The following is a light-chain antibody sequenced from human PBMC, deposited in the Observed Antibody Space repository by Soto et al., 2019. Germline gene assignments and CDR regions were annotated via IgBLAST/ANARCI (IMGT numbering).Light chain of an antibody. V-gene: IGKV3-20*01. Sequence: EVVFTQSPVTLSLSPGERATLSCRASQSLSSSYLAWYQQKPGQAPRLLIYGTSIRATGIPDRFSGSGSGTDFTLTITRLEPEDFAVYYCQRFGTSPPWTFGQGTKV. CDR3: QRFGTSPPWT. CDR1: QSLSSSY. CDR2: GTS. J-gene: IGKJ1*01.